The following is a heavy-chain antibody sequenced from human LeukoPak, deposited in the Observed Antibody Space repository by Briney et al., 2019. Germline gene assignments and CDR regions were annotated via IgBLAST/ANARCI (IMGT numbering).Heavy chain of an antibody. CDR2: MNPNSGNT. V-gene: IGHV1-8*01. D-gene: IGHD6-19*01. CDR3: ATAVAGTRDAFDI. Sequence: ASVKVSCKASGYTFTSYDINWVRQATGQGLEWMGWMNPNSGNTGYAQKFQGRVTMTRNTSISTAYMELSSLRSEDTAVYYCATAVAGTRDAFDIWGQGTMVTVSS. CDR1: GYTFTSYD. J-gene: IGHJ3*02.